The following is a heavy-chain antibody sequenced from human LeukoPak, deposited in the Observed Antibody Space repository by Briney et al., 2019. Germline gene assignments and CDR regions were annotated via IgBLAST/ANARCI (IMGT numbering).Heavy chain of an antibody. CDR3: ARGQVVVVVAATMAWFDP. V-gene: IGHV4-34*01. Sequence: SETLSLTCAVYGGSFSGYYWSWIRQPPGKGPEWIGEINHSGSTNYNPSLKSRVTISVDTSKNQFSLKLSSVTAADTAVYYCARGQVVVVVAATMAWFDPWGQGTLVTVSS. D-gene: IGHD2-15*01. J-gene: IGHJ5*02. CDR1: GGSFSGYY. CDR2: INHSGST.